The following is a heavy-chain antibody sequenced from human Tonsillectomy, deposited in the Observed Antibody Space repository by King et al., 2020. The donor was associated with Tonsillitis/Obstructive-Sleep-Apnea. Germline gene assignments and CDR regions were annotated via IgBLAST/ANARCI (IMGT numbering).Heavy chain of an antibody. CDR3: ARTEWLRVEDNWFDP. J-gene: IGHJ5*02. D-gene: IGHD5-12*01. Sequence: VQLVESGAEVKKPGESLRISCKGSGYSFTSYWISWVRQMPGKGLEWMGSIDPSDSYTNYSPSFQGHVTISADKSISTAYLQWSSLKASDTAMYYCARTEWLRVEDNWFDPWGQGTLVTVSS. CDR1: GYSFTSYW. V-gene: IGHV5-10-1*03. CDR2: IDPSDSYT.